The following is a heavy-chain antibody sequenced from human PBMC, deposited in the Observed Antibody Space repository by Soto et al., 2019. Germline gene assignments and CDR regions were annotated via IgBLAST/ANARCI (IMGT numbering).Heavy chain of an antibody. V-gene: IGHV3-33*06. CDR3: AKVSGAWGQPHHIDF. J-gene: IGHJ4*02. CDR2: IWFDGSNK. D-gene: IGHD3-16*01. CDR1: GFTFTNHG. Sequence: GGSLRLSCAASGFTFTNHGMHWVRQAPGKGLEWVAVIWFDGSNKYYADSVKGRFIISRDNSKNTLYLQVNSLRAEDTAVYYCAKVSGAWGQPHHIDFWGQGALVTVSS.